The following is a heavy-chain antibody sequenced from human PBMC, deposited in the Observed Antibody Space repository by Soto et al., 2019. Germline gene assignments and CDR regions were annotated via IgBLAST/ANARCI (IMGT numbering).Heavy chain of an antibody. Sequence: EVQLVESGGGLVKPGESLRISCAASGFNFATYTMNWIRQAPGKGLEWVSSISSSSAYIYYADSVRGRFTISRDNANNSVYLQIHSLTADDTAVYYCVRSRRKLTGPEDWGQGTLVAGSS. CDR2: ISSSSAYI. CDR1: GFNFATYT. D-gene: IGHD3-9*01. J-gene: IGHJ4*02. V-gene: IGHV3-21*01. CDR3: VRSRRKLTGPED.